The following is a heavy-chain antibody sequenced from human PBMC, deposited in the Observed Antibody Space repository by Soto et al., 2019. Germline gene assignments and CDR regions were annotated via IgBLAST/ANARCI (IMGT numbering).Heavy chain of an antibody. J-gene: IGHJ6*03. CDR1: GYTFTNYY. D-gene: IGHD2-2*01. Sequence: GASVKVSCKASGYTFTNYYLHCVRQAPGQGLEWMGIINPNVGSTNYAQKFQGRVTMTRDTSTSTVYMELSSLRSEDTAVFYCARGDIIVVPAAAGHYYFMDVWGKGTTVTVSS. CDR3: ARGDIIVVPAAAGHYYFMDV. CDR2: INPNVGST. V-gene: IGHV1-46*03.